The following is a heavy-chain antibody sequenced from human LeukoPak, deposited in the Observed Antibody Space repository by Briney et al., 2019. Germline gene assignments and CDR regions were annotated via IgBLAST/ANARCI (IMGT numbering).Heavy chain of an antibody. Sequence: GGSLRLSCAASGFTFSSYAMHWVRQAPGKGLEWVAVISYDGSNKYYADSVKGRFTISRDNSKNTLYLQMNSLRAEDTAVYYCARGPALYSSPSRNFDYWGQGTLVTVSS. CDR3: ARGPALYSSPSRNFDY. V-gene: IGHV3-30*01. D-gene: IGHD6-6*01. J-gene: IGHJ4*02. CDR1: GFTFSSYA. CDR2: ISYDGSNK.